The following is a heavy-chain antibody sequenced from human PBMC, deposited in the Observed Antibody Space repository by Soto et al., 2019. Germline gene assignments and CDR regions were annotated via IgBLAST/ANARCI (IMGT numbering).Heavy chain of an antibody. V-gene: IGHV3-48*02. CDR3: VRDRDLYRDMFHADL. J-gene: IGHJ4*01. Sequence: LRLSCAASGFTFSECSMNWVRQAPGKGLEWLAYITIRTGNVLYADSVRGRFTISADNAENSVILQMNSLRDEDSAVYFCVRDRDLYRDMFHADLWGQGTLVTVSS. CDR2: ITIRTGNV. D-gene: IGHD3-10*02. CDR1: GFTFSECS.